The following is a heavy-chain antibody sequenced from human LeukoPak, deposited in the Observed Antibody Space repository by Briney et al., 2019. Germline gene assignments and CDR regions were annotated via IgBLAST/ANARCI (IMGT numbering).Heavy chain of an antibody. Sequence: GGSLRLSCAASGFTFSSCSMNWVRQAPGKGLEWVSSISSSSSYIYYADSVKGRFTISRDNAKNSLYLQMNGLRAEDTAVYYCATPGSHDHGDWFDYWGQGTLVTVSS. CDR2: ISSSSSYI. D-gene: IGHD4-17*01. J-gene: IGHJ4*02. CDR3: ATPGSHDHGDWFDY. CDR1: GFTFSSCS. V-gene: IGHV3-21*01.